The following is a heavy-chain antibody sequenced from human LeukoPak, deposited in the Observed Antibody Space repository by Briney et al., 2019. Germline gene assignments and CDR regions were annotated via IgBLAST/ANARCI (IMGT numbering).Heavy chain of an antibody. CDR2: TSAYNGDT. Sequence: GSVTVSCTASGYTFTSYGISAVRRAPGQGHEGVGGTSAYNGDTKYAQNFQGRVTMTTDPSTSTTYMELRTLRSEDPALYYSARESLTADPTLDYWGQGTLVTVSS. CDR1: GYTFTSYG. D-gene: IGHD2-15*01. CDR3: ARESLTADPTLDY. J-gene: IGHJ4*02. V-gene: IGHV1-18*01.